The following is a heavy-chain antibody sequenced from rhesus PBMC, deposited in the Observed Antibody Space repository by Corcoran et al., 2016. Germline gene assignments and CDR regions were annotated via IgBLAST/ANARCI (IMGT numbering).Heavy chain of an antibody. V-gene: IGHV4-65*01. CDR2: ISGCSGST. CDR3: ARVGGDLFDY. CDR1: GGSISSSNW. J-gene: IGHJ4*01. Sequence: QVQLQESGPGLVKPSETLSLTCAVSGGSISSSNWWSGIRQPPGKGLEWIGYISGCSGSTYYNPSLKSRVTLSTDTSKNRFSLKLSSVTAADTAVYYCARVGGDLFDYWGQGVLVTVSS.